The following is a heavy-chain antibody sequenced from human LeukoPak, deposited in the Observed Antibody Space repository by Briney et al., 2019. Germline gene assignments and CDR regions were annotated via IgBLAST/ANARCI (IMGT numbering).Heavy chain of an antibody. D-gene: IGHD3-22*01. CDR2: ISASGST. CDR1: GGSISSSC. CDR3: ARIYYDSSGYPPDWYFDL. V-gene: IGHV4-4*07. J-gene: IGHJ2*01. Sequence: SETLSLTCTVSGGSISSSCWSWIRQPGGKGLEWIGRISASGSTNYTPSLKSRVTMSVDTSKNQFSLKLSSVTAADTAVYYCARIYYDSSGYPPDWYFDLWGRGTLVTVSS.